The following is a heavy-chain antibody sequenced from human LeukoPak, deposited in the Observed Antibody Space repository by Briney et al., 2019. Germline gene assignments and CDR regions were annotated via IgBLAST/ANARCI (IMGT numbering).Heavy chain of an antibody. D-gene: IGHD5/OR15-5a*01. J-gene: IGHJ5*02. CDR2: FDPEDGET. CDR1: GYTLTELS. V-gene: IGHV1-24*01. Sequence: ASVKVSWKVSGYTLTELSMHWVRQAPGKGLEWMGGFDPEDGETIYAQKFQGRVTMTEDTSTDTAYMELSSLRSEDTAVYYCATSLCRPCLGGWFDPWGQGTLVTVSS. CDR3: ATSLCRPCLGGWFDP.